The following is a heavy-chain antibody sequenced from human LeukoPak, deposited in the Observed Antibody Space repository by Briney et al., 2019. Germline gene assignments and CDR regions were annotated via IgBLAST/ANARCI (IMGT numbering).Heavy chain of an antibody. CDR1: GFIFSNYG. J-gene: IGHJ1*01. D-gene: IGHD6-25*01. Sequence: GGSLRLSCAASGFIFSNYGMHWVRQAPGKGLEWVAVITHDGRTEFYANSVKGRFTISRDNSKNTLDLQMFSLRAEDTALYYCTKEPTSYSSGWYFHHWGQGTLVTVSS. V-gene: IGHV3-30*18. CDR3: TKEPTSYSSGWYFHH. CDR2: ITHDGRTE.